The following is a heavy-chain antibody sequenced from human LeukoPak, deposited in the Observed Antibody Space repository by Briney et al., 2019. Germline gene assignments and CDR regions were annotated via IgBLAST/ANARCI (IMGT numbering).Heavy chain of an antibody. CDR3: ARVGGPYDFWSGYYTDPFDY. V-gene: IGHV3-7*01. Sequence: GGSLRLSCAASGFTFSSCWMSWVRQAPGKGLEWVANIKQDGSEKYYVDSVKGRFTISRDNAKNSLYLQMNSLRAEDTAVYYCARVGGPYDFWSGYYTDPFDYWGQGTLVTVSS. J-gene: IGHJ4*02. CDR1: GFTFSSCW. D-gene: IGHD3-3*01. CDR2: IKQDGSEK.